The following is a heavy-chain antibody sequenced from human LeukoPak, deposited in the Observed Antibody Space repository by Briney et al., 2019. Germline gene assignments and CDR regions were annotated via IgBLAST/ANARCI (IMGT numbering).Heavy chain of an antibody. V-gene: IGHV3-21*01. CDR3: ARDLIAARPY. CDR1: GFTFSSYS. Sequence: GGSLRLSCAASGFTFSSYSMNWVRQAPGKGLEWVSSISSSSSYIYYADSVEGRFTISRDNAKNSLYLQMNSLRAEDTAVYYCARDLIAARPYWGQGTLVTVSS. J-gene: IGHJ4*02. CDR2: ISSSSSYI. D-gene: IGHD6-6*01.